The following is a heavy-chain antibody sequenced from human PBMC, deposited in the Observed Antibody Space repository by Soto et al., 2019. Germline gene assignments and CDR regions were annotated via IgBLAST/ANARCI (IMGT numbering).Heavy chain of an antibody. V-gene: IGHV3-48*01. CDR1: GFTFSSYS. CDR3: ARDLYGDYIFDY. D-gene: IGHD4-17*01. Sequence: EVQLVESGGGLVQPGGSLRLSCAASGFTFSSYSMNWVRQAPGKGLEWVSYISSSSGTTYYADSVKGRFTISRDNAKNSLYLQMNSLRAEDTAVYYCARDLYGDYIFDYWGQGTLVTVSP. CDR2: ISSSSGTT. J-gene: IGHJ4*02.